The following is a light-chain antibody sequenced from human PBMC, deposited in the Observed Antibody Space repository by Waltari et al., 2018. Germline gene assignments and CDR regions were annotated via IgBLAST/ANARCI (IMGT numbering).Light chain of an antibody. V-gene: IGKV3-20*01. Sequence: EVVLTQSPGTLSLSPGERATLSCRASQSVGKYLAWYRQKPGQAPRLLIYDASTRATGVPDRFSGSGVGTDFSLTISRLEPEDFAVYYCQKYVNLPATFGQGTRVEIK. CDR2: DAS. CDR1: QSVGKY. CDR3: QKYVNLPAT. J-gene: IGKJ1*01.